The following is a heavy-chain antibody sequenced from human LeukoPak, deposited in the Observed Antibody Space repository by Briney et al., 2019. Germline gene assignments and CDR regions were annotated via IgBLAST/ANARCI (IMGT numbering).Heavy chain of an antibody. V-gene: IGHV3-11*01. J-gene: IGHJ4*02. CDR2: ISSSGGTI. CDR3: ARAAVVTSPFDY. D-gene: IGHD4-23*01. CDR1: GFTFSDYY. Sequence: GGSLRLSCAAPGFTFSDYYMSWIRQAPGKGLEWVSYISSSGGTIYFADSVKDRFTISRDNAKNSLDLQMNSLRAEDTAMYYCARAAVVTSPFDYWGQGTLVTVSS.